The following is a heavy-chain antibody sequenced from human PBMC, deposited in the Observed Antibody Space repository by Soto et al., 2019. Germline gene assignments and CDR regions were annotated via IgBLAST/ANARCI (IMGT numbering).Heavy chain of an antibody. V-gene: IGHV3-33*01. CDR3: ARDIPLSGSSHDPYDASDI. CDR1: GFTFSSHG. D-gene: IGHD3-10*01. CDR2: IWYDGSNQ. Sequence: QVQLVQSGGGVVQPGRSLRLSCAASGFTFSSHGIHWVRQAPGKGLEWVAVIWYDGSNQYYADSVKGRFTVSRDNSKNMVFLQMSSLRAEDTAVYYFARDIPLSGSSHDPYDASDIWGQGTMGIVSS. J-gene: IGHJ3*02.